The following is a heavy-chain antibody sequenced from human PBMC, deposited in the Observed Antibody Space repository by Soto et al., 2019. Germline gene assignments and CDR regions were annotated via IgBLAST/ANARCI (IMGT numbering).Heavy chain of an antibody. CDR1: GFTFSSYA. CDR3: ARDGGAAHVIAAAGTTNYYYYGMDV. CDR2: ISYDGSNK. D-gene: IGHD6-13*01. J-gene: IGHJ6*02. Sequence: GGSLRLSCAASGFTFSSYAMHWVRQAPGKGLEWVAVISYDGSNKYYADSVKGRFTISRDNAKNSLYLQMNSLRAEDTAVYYCARDGGAAHVIAAAGTTNYYYYGMDVWGQGTTVTAP. V-gene: IGHV3-30-3*01.